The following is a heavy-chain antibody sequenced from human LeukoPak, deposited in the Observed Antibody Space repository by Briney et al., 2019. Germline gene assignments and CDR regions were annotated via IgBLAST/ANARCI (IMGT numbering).Heavy chain of an antibody. CDR2: IRSKEYGGTT. D-gene: IGHD2-2*03. CDR1: GFAFGDYA. J-gene: IGHJ4*02. V-gene: IGHV3-49*03. CDR3: SRDRGIGYPSKWGGGLYSFDS. Sequence: GSLSLSCPSSGFAFGDYAMTWFRQAPGKGLEWVAFIRSKEYGGTTQYAASVKDRFTISRYDSRAIAYLQMNSLKTEHTAVYYCSRDRGIGYPSKWGGGLYSFDSWGQGTRVTVSS.